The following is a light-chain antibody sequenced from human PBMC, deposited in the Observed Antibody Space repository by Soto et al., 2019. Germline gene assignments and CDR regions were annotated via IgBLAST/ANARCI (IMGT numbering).Light chain of an antibody. Sequence: EVVLAQSPGTLSLSPGERATLSCRASQSLTINYLAWYQQKPGPAPRLLIYGASSRATGIPDRFSGSGTGTDFTLTISRLEPEDFAVYYCQQYADLARTFGQGTKLEIK. J-gene: IGKJ2*01. CDR3: QQYADLART. V-gene: IGKV3-20*01. CDR1: QSLTINY. CDR2: GAS.